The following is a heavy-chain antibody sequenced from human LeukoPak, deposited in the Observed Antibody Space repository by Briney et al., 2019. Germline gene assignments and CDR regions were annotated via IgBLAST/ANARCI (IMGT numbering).Heavy chain of an antibody. D-gene: IGHD1-26*01. CDR1: GFTVSSNS. V-gene: IGHV3-30*02. CDR3: AKDSQWGKVGTKGGYFDY. CDR2: IGSDDSNK. J-gene: IGHJ4*02. Sequence: GGSLRLSCTVSGFTVSSNSMSWVRQAPGKGLEWVAKIGSDDSNKHYADSVKGRFTISRDNSKNTLYLQMNSLRAEDTAVYYCAKDSQWGKVGTKGGYFDYWGQGTLVTVSS.